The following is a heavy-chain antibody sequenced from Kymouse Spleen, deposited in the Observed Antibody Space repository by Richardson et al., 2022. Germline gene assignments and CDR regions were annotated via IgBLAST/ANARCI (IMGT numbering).Heavy chain of an antibody. J-gene: IGHJ6*02. Sequence: EVQLVESGGGLVQPGRSLRLSCAASGFTFDDYAMHWVRQAPGKGLEWVSGISWNSGSIGYADSVKGRFTISRDNAKNSLYLQMNSLRAEDTALYYCAKGQYGSGSYRDYYGMDVWGQGTTVTVSS. CDR2: ISWNSGSI. D-gene: IGHD3-10*01. CDR1: GFTFDDYA. V-gene: IGHV3-9*01. CDR3: AKGQYGSGSYRDYYGMDV.